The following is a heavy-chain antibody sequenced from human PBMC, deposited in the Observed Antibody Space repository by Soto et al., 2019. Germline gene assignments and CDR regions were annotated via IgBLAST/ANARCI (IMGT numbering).Heavy chain of an antibody. J-gene: IGHJ4*02. CDR3: ASKGPGYSSGWYAEY. Sequence: EVQLLESGGGLVQPGGSLRLSCAASGFTFSSYAMSWVRQAPGKGLEWVSAISGSGGSTYYADSVKGRFTISRDNSKNTRDLQMNSLRAEDTAVYSCASKGPGYSSGWYAEYWGQGTLVTVSS. CDR2: ISGSGGST. V-gene: IGHV3-23*01. CDR1: GFTFSSYA. D-gene: IGHD6-19*01.